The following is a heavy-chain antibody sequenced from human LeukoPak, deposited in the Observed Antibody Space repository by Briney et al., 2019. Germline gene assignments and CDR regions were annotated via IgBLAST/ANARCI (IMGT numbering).Heavy chain of an antibody. D-gene: IGHD3-10*01. Sequence: GGSLRLSCAASGFTFSSYGMHWVRQAPGKGLEWVAVISYDGSNKYYADSVKGRFTISRDNSKNTLYLQMNSLRAEDTAVYYCARVWGSGTYTDYWGQGTLVTVSS. CDR1: GFTFSSYG. V-gene: IGHV3-30*03. CDR2: ISYDGSNK. J-gene: IGHJ4*02. CDR3: ARVWGSGTYTDY.